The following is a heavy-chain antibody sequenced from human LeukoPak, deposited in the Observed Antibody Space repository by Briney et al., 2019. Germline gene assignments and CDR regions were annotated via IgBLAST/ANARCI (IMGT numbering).Heavy chain of an antibody. D-gene: IGHD1-14*01. CDR2: INPSGGDT. J-gene: IGHJ4*02. Sequence: ASVKVSCKASGYTXTSYYMHWVRQAPGQGLEWMGIINPSGGDTSYAQEFQGRLTMTRDTSTNTVYMELTSLRSEDTAIYYCAREVMDNLRFDYWGQGTLVTVSS. V-gene: IGHV1-46*01. CDR1: GYTXTSYY. CDR3: AREVMDNLRFDY.